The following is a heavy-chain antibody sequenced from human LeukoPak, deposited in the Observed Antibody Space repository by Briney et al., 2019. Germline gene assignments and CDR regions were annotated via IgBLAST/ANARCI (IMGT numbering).Heavy chain of an antibody. J-gene: IGHJ5*02. V-gene: IGHV1-69*05. D-gene: IGHD2-2*01. CDR1: GGTFSSYA. CDR2: IIPIFGTA. CDR3: ARGALGYCSSTSCYSGRFDP. Sequence: SVKVSCKASGGTFSSYAISWVRQAPGQGLEWMGGIIPIFGTANYAQKFQGRITITTDESTSTAYMELSSLRSEDTAVYYCARGALGYCSSTSCYSGRFDPWGQGTLVTVSS.